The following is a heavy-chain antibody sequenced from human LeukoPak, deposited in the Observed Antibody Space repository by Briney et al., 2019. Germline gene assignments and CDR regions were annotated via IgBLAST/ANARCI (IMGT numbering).Heavy chain of an antibody. CDR2: ISGFSSNP. CDR3: ARATGTWGHDGFDI. CDR1: VYTFMSHG. J-gene: IGHJ3*02. Sequence: GASVKLSCKSYVYTFMSHGITRGREAPGQGLEWMGWISGFSSNPHYAQRLQGRVTMTTGTATATAYMEMRSLRSDDPGVYYCARATGTWGHDGFDIWAQGTVVTV. V-gene: IGHV1-18*04. D-gene: IGHD3-16*01.